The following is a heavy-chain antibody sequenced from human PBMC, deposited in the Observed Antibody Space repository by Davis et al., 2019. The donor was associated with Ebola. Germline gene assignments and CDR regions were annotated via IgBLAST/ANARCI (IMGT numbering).Heavy chain of an antibody. Sequence: GESLKISCAASGFTFSSYAMSWVRQAPGKGLEWISHMSTSDDTFTKYSDSVRGRFTISRDNARNSVFLQMDSVTVEDTAVYYCARSRSFYFDYWGQGSLVTVAS. J-gene: IGHJ4*02. CDR1: GFTFSSYA. CDR3: ARSRSFYFDY. V-gene: IGHV3-48*04. CDR2: MSTSDDTFT.